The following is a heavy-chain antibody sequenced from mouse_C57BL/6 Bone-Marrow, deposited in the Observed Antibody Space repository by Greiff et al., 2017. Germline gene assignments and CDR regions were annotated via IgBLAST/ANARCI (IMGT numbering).Heavy chain of an antibody. CDR1: GFSLTSYG. CDR3: GRQTTVVASMDD. V-gene: IGHV2-6-1*01. J-gene: IGHJ4*01. CDR2: ICSDGST. Sequence: VQLVESGPGLVTPSQSLSITCTASGFSLTSYGVHWVRQPPGKGLEWLVVICSDGSTTYNSALLSRLTISKDNSNSHVFLKMNSLQTDDTAMYYCGRQTTVVASMDDWGKGTTVTVSS. D-gene: IGHD1-1*01.